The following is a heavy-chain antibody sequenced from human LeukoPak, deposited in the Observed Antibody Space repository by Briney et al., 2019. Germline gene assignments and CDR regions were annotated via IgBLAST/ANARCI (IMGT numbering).Heavy chain of an antibody. CDR1: GASFSRYY. D-gene: IGHD3-9*01. Sequence: SETLSLTCSLYGASFSRYYCSCIRHPPRKWLEWIGEINHSGSTNYNPSLKSRVTISVDTSKNQFSLKLSSVTAADTAVYYCARGQGDTICCVYWGQGTLVTVSS. V-gene: IGHV4-34*01. CDR3: ARGQGDTICCVY. J-gene: IGHJ4*02. CDR2: INHSGST.